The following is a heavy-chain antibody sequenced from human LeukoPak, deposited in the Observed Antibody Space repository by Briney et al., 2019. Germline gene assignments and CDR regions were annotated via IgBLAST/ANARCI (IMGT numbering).Heavy chain of an antibody. CDR1: GFTFSRYS. Sequence: AGGSLRLSCAASGFTFSRYSMNWVRQAPGKGLEWVSFISGNSAYIYYADSVKGRFTISRDNAKNSLYLQMNSLRAEDTAVYYCARDRGRRRDGYNYPFDYWGQGTLVTVSS. CDR2: ISGNSAYI. CDR3: ARDRGRRRDGYNYPFDY. V-gene: IGHV3-21*01. D-gene: IGHD5-24*01. J-gene: IGHJ4*02.